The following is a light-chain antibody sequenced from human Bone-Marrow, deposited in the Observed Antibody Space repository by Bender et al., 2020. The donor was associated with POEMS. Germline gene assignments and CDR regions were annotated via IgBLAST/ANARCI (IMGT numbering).Light chain of an antibody. Sequence: QSVLTQPASVSGSPGQSITISCTGTISDVGSYNLVSWYQQYPGKAPKTMIYGVTQRPSGVSNRFSASKSGNTASLTISGLQAEDEADYYCCSYVGNYNYAFGSGTKVTVL. CDR1: ISDVGSYNL. CDR3: CSYVGNYNYA. CDR2: GVT. V-gene: IGLV2-23*02. J-gene: IGLJ1*01.